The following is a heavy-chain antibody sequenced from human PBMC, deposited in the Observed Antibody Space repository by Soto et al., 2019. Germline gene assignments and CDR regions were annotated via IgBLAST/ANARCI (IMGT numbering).Heavy chain of an antibody. CDR1: GFTFSSYS. J-gene: IGHJ6*02. CDR3: ARDYCSSTSRYSPGYYYYYYGMDV. CDR2: ISSSSSYI. Sequence: EVQLVESGGGLVKPGGSLRLSCAASGFTFSSYSMTWVRQAPGKGLEWVSSISSSSSYIYYADSVKGRFTISRDNAKNSLYLQMNSLRAADTAVYYCARDYCSSTSRYSPGYYYYYYGMDVWGQGTTVTVSS. D-gene: IGHD2-2*01. V-gene: IGHV3-21*01.